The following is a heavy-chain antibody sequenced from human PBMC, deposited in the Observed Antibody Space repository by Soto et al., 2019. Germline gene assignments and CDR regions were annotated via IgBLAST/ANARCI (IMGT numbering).Heavy chain of an antibody. V-gene: IGHV6-1*01. D-gene: IGHD3-10*01. CDR2: TYYRSKWYN. CDR3: ARDITMVRGAYTPFYYGMDV. Sequence: PSQTLSLTCAISGDSVSSNSAAWNWIRQSPSRGLEWLGRTYYRSKWYNDYAVSVKSRITINPDTSKIQFSLQLNSVTPEDTAVYYCARDITMVRGAYTPFYYGMDVWGQGTTVTVSS. J-gene: IGHJ6*02. CDR1: GDSVSSNSAA.